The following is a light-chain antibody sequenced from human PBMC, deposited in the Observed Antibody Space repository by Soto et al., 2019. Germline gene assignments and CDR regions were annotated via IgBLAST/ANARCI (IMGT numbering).Light chain of an antibody. CDR3: QKYNIAPRT. J-gene: IGKJ1*01. CDR1: QGISNY. V-gene: IGKV1-27*01. Sequence: DIQMTQSPSSLSASVGDRVTITCRASQGISNYLAWYQQKPGKVPKLLIYAASTLQSGVPSRFSGSGSGTDFTLTISSLQREDVSPYYSQKYNIAPRTFGQGTKVEIK. CDR2: AAS.